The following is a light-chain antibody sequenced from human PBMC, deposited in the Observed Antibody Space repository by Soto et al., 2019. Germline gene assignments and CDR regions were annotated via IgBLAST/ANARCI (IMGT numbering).Light chain of an antibody. V-gene: IGKV1-8*01. CDR3: QQYYSYPLT. Sequence: AIQMTRSPSSLYASKGDRVTITCRASQGISSYLAWYQQKPGKAPKLLIYAASTLQSGVPSRFSGSGSGTDFTLTISCLQSEDFATYYCQQYYSYPLTFGGGTKVAIK. CDR1: QGISSY. CDR2: AAS. J-gene: IGKJ4*01.